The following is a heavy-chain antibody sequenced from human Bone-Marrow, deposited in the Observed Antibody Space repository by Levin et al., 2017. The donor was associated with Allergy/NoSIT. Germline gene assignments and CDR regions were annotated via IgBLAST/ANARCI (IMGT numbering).Heavy chain of an antibody. J-gene: IGHJ4*02. CDR1: GYTFSDYG. Sequence: ASVKVSCKASGYTFSDYGISWVRQAPGQGPEWLGWISGYTRKTNYAQKFQGRVTMTTDTSTTTAYMELTNLRSDDTGVYYCARIWADVYGSGSYRSDYWGQGTLVTVSS. D-gene: IGHD3-10*01. CDR2: ISGYTRKT. CDR3: ARIWADVYGSGSYRSDY. V-gene: IGHV1-18*04.